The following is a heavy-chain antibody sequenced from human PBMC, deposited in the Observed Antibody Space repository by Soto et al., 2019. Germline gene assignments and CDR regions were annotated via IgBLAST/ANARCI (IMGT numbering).Heavy chain of an antibody. Sequence: ETLSLTCDVYGGYFSGYIWSWIRQTPGKGLQWIGQINHSGSANYNPSLKSRVTISVHTSNSQFSLELSSVTAADTAVYYCARGLITGSQYSGGRYYFDSWGQGTQVTVSS. CDR3: ARGLITGSQYSGGRYYFDS. CDR1: GGYFSGYI. J-gene: IGHJ4*02. D-gene: IGHD1-26*01. V-gene: IGHV4-34*01. CDR2: INHSGSA.